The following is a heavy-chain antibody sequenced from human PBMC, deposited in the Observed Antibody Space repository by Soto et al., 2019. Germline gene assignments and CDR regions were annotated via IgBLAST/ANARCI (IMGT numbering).Heavy chain of an antibody. CDR3: ATGLHLAELWDYSYIYMDV. Sequence: QVQLQESGPGLVKPSETLSLTCTVSGGYISTYYWSWIRQPPGEGLEWIGYIYYSGSTNYSPSLKSRVTKSVDTSKSQFSLRLTSVTAADTAVYYCATGLHLAELWDYSYIYMDVWGEGTTVTVSS. CDR1: GGYISTYY. D-gene: IGHD3-16*01. CDR2: IYYSGST. V-gene: IGHV4-59*01. J-gene: IGHJ6*03.